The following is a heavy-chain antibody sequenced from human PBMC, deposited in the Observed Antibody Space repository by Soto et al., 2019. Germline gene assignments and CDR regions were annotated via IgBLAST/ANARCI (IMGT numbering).Heavy chain of an antibody. CDR3: ARLNSGSPPGGFDP. D-gene: IGHD1-26*01. Sequence: ASVKVSCKASGYTFTSYGISLVRQAPGQGLEWMGWISAYNGNTNYAQKLQGRVTMTTDTSTSTAYMELRSLRSDDTAVYYCARLNSGSPPGGFDPWGQGTLVTVSS. CDR2: ISAYNGNT. J-gene: IGHJ5*02. CDR1: GYTFTSYG. V-gene: IGHV1-18*01.